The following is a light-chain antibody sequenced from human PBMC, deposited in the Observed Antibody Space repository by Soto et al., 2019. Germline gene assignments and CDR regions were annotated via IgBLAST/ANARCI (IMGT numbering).Light chain of an antibody. J-gene: IGKJ5*01. CDR1: QSVLYSSNNKNY. Sequence: DIVMTQSPDSLAVSLGERATINCKSSQSVLYSSNNKNYLAWYQQKPGQPPKLLIYWASTRESGVPDRFSGSGSGTDFILTISRLQAEDVAVYYCQQYYSTPTFGQGTRLEIK. CDR2: WAS. V-gene: IGKV4-1*01. CDR3: QQYYSTPT.